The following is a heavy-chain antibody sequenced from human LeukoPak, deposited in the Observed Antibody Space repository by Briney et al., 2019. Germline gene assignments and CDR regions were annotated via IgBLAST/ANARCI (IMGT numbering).Heavy chain of an antibody. CDR1: GGSFSGYY. CDR2: INHRVST. D-gene: IGHD5-12*01. CDR3: ARGRATARFVY. V-gene: IGHV4-34*01. Sequence: SETLSLTCAVYGGSFSGYYWSWIRQPPGKGLEWIGEINHRVSTNYNPSLKSRVTISVDTSKNQFSLKLSSVTAADTALYYFARGRATARFVYWGQGTLVTVCS. J-gene: IGHJ4*02.